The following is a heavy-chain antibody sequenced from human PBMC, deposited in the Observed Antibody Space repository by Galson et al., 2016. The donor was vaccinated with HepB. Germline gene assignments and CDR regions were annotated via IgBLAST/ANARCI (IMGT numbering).Heavy chain of an antibody. CDR1: GFTFNNYD. CDR3: AKDMRAGDYARRAFDI. J-gene: IGHJ3*02. V-gene: IGHV3-9*01. CDR2: VSWNSGRI. Sequence: SLRLSCAASGFTFNNYDMYWVRQAPGKGLEWVSGVSWNSGRIAYADSVKGRFTISRDNAKNSLFLEMNSPRAEDTALYYCAKDMRAGDYARRAFDIWGQGTMVLVSS. D-gene: IGHD4-17*01.